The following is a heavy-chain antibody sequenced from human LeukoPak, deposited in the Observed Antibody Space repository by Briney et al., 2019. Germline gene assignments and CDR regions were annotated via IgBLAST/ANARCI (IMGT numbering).Heavy chain of an antibody. CDR2: ISGSGGST. J-gene: IGHJ4*02. D-gene: IGHD5-18*01. CDR1: GFTFSSYA. CDR3: ARIQLWLRGSFDY. V-gene: IGHV3-23*01. Sequence: GGSLRLSCAASGFTFSSYAMSWVRQAPGKGLEWVSAISGSGGSTYYADSVKGRFTISRDNSKNTLYLQMNSLRAEDTAVYYCARIQLWLRGSFDYWAREPWSPSPQ.